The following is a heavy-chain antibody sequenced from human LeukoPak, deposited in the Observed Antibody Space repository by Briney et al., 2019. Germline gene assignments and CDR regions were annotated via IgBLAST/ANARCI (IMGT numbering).Heavy chain of an antibody. V-gene: IGHV3-30*02. Sequence: GGSLRLSCAASGFTFSSYGMHWVRQAPGEGLGWVAYIYSDAINTKYADSVKGRFTISRDNSKNTLYLQMNSLRADDTAVYYCAKMYKYQLLYGGGDDFDLWGQGTMVTVSS. D-gene: IGHD2-2*02. CDR3: AKMYKYQLLYGGGDDFDL. CDR2: IYSDAINT. J-gene: IGHJ3*01. CDR1: GFTFSSYG.